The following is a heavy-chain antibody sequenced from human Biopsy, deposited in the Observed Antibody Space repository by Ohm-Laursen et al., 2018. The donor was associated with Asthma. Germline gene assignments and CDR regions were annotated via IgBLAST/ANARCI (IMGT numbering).Heavy chain of an antibody. D-gene: IGHD3-9*01. J-gene: IGHJ3*02. Sequence: SLRLSCAASGLTFRNYAIHWVRQAPGKGLEWVGVISKDASTQDYADSVKGRFTMARDNSKNTLSLQMNSLTAEDTAVYYCARTYYDFLTGQVNDAFAIWGQGTMVTVSS. V-gene: IGHV3-30*01. CDR1: GLTFRNYA. CDR2: ISKDASTQ. CDR3: ARTYYDFLTGQVNDAFAI.